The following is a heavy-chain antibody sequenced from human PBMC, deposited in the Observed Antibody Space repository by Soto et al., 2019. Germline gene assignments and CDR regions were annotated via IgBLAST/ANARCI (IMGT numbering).Heavy chain of an antibody. D-gene: IGHD6-19*01. V-gene: IGHV4-59*01. CDR2: IYYSGST. CDR3: ARGVTVAGTYYFDY. J-gene: IGHJ4*02. CDR1: GGSISSYY. Sequence: PSETLSLTCTVSGGSISSYYWSWIRQPPGKGLEWIGYIYYSGSTNYNPSFKSRVTISVDMSKNQFSLKLSSVTAADTAVYYCARGVTVAGTYYFDYWGQGILVTVSS.